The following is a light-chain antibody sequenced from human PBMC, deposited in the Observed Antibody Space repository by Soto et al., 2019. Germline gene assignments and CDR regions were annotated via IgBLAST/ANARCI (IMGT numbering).Light chain of an antibody. CDR1: QGISSY. CDR3: QLYYRRLS. J-gene: IGKJ1*01. CDR2: AAS. V-gene: IGKV1-8*01. Sequence: AIRMTQSPSSLSASTGDRVTITCRASQGISSYLAWYQQKPGKAPKLLIYAASTLQSGVPSRFSGSGSGTDFTHTNRCLQSEDFATYYCQLYYRRLSFGQGTKVEIK.